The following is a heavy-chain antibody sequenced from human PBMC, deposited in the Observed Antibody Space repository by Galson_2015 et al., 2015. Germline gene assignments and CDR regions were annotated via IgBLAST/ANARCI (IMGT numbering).Heavy chain of an antibody. D-gene: IGHD2-15*01. CDR3: ARDPRLYRSGGSCYNYYYGMDV. CDR1: GFTFSSYS. CDR2: ISSSSSTI. Sequence: SLRLSCAASGFTFSSYSMNWVRQAPGKGLEWVSYISSSSSTIYYADSVKGRFTISRDNAKNSLYLQMNSLRDEDTAVYYCARDPRLYRSGGSCYNYYYGMDVWGQGTTVTVSS. V-gene: IGHV3-48*02. J-gene: IGHJ6*02.